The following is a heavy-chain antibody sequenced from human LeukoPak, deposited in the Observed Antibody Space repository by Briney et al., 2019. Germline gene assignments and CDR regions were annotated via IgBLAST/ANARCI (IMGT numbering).Heavy chain of an antibody. CDR3: ASPKSGDAILPDH. D-gene: IGHD1-26*01. J-gene: IGHJ5*02. V-gene: IGHV3-30*04. CDR1: GFTFSNFE. Sequence: GGSLRLSCAASGFTFSNFEMNWVRQAPGKGLEWVAVISYEGSSKHYADSVKGRFTISRDNSKNTLYLQMDSLRDEDTAVYYCASPKSGDAILPDHWGQGTLVTVSS. CDR2: ISYEGSSK.